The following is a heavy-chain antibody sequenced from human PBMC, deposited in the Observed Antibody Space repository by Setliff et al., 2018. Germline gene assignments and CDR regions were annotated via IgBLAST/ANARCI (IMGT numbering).Heavy chain of an antibody. CDR2: INPSSGAT. D-gene: IGHD3-16*01. V-gene: IGHV1-2*06. CDR1: GYTFTGYY. CDR3: ARDGGGGSDAFDI. J-gene: IGHJ3*02. Sequence: ASVKVSCKASGYTFTGYYMYWVRQAPGQGLEWMGRINPSSGATIYAQKFQGRVTMTSDTPISTAYMELGRLRSDDTAVYFCARDGGGGSDAFDIWGQGTMVTV.